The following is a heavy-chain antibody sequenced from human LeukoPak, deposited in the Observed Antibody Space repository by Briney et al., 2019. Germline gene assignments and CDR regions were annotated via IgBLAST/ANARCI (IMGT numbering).Heavy chain of an antibody. Sequence: SETLSLTCTVSGGSISSYYWSWIRQPPGKGLELIGYIYYSGSTNYNPSLKSRVTISVDTSKNQFSLKLSSVTAADTAVYYCARREGRYCSGGSCSYYFDYWGQGTLVTVSS. CDR3: ARREGRYCSGGSCSYYFDY. CDR1: GGSISSYY. CDR2: IYYSGST. J-gene: IGHJ4*02. D-gene: IGHD2-15*01. V-gene: IGHV4-59*01.